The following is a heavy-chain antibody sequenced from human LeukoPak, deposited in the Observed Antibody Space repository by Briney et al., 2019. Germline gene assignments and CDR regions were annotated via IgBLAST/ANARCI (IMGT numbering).Heavy chain of an antibody. Sequence: SVKVSCKASGCTFSSYAISWVRQAPGQGLKWMGGIIPIFGTANYAQKFQGRVTITADKSTSTAYMELSSLRSEDTAVYYCVLAVAGKGGDYWGQGTLVTVSS. CDR1: GCTFSSYA. D-gene: IGHD6-19*01. CDR2: IIPIFGTA. CDR3: VLAVAGKGGDY. V-gene: IGHV1-69*06. J-gene: IGHJ4*02.